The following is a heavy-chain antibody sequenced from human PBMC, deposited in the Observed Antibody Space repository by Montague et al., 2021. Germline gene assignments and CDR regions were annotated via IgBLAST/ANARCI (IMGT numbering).Heavy chain of an antibody. Sequence: SETLSLTCSVSGDSINGWYWCWLRQPPGKGLEWLGSAFFNGATNTNPSLKSRVTMSADTSKNQVSLKMNSVTAADTAVYYCARQGFYASGAFYIWGQGTLVTVSS. CDR1: GDSINGWY. CDR2: AFFNGAT. V-gene: IGHV4-59*01. D-gene: IGHD2/OR15-2a*01. J-gene: IGHJ4*02. CDR3: ARQGFYASGAFYI.